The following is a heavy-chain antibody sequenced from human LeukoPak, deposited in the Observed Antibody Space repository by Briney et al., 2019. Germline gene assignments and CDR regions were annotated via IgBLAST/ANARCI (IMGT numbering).Heavy chain of an antibody. CDR2: IYYNGEP. J-gene: IGHJ4*02. CDR1: GDSISNTHYF. Sequence: SETLSLTCTVSGDSISNTHYFWAWIRQPPGKGLEGLGTIYYNGEPYYNTSLRSRFTMSVDTSKNQFSLKVNSVTASDTAVFYCARLGPLGYGPFDNWGQGTLVTVSS. D-gene: IGHD5-18*01. V-gene: IGHV4-39*01. CDR3: ARLGPLGYGPFDN.